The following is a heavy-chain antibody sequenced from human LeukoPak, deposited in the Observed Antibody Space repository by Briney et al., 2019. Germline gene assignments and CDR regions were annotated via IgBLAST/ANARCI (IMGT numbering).Heavy chain of an antibody. CDR3: AKEGSSSSGGYYYMDV. CDR2: ISWNSGSV. V-gene: IGHV3-9*01. CDR1: GFTFDDYA. D-gene: IGHD6-6*01. Sequence: GGSLRLSCAASGFTFDDYAMHWVRQAPGKGLEWVSGISWNSGSVGYADSVKGRFTISRDNAKNSLYLQMNSLRAEDTALYYCAKEGSSSSGGYYYMDVWGKGTTVTVSS. J-gene: IGHJ6*03.